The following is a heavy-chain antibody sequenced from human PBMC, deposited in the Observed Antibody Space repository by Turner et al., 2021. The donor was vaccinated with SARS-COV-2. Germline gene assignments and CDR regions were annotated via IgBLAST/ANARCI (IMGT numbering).Heavy chain of an antibody. V-gene: IGHV4-39*01. Sequence: QLQLQESGPGLVKPSETLSLTCTVSGGSISSSRYDWGWIRQPPGKGLEWIGSIYYSGSTYNNSSLKSRVNMSVDTSKTQFSLKLSSVTATDTAVYYCARRLVVQGTDDYSYYYGMDVWGQGTTVTVSS. CDR3: ARRLVVQGTDDYSYYYGMDV. CDR2: IYYSGST. J-gene: IGHJ6*02. CDR1: GGSISSSRYD. D-gene: IGHD3-22*01.